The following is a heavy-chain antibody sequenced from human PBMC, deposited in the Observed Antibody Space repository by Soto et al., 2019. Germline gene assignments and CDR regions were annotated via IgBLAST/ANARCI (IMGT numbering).Heavy chain of an antibody. Sequence: EVQLLESGGGLVQPGGSLRLSCAASGFTFSSYAMSWVRQAPGKGLEWVSAISGSGGSTYYADSVKGRFTISRDNSKNPLYLHTNRLRAENTAVYSCAKEGYSSGWYERDPAEFQHWGQGTLVTVSS. V-gene: IGHV3-23*01. CDR2: ISGSGGST. CDR3: AKEGYSSGWYERDPAEFQH. J-gene: IGHJ1*01. CDR1: GFTFSSYA. D-gene: IGHD6-19*01.